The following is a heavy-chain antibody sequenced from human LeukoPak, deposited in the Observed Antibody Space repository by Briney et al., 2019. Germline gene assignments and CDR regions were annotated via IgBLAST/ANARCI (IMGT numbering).Heavy chain of an antibody. CDR2: INPNSGGT. D-gene: IGHD2-15*01. J-gene: IGHJ5*02. V-gene: IGHV1-2*02. Sequence: ASVKVSCKASGYTFTGYYMHWVRQAPGQGLEWMGWINPNSGGTNYAQKFQGRVTMTRDTSISTAYMELSRLRSDDTAVYYCARDSYCSGGSCGDGFDPWGQGTLVTVSS. CDR1: GYTFTGYY. CDR3: ARDSYCSGGSCGDGFDP.